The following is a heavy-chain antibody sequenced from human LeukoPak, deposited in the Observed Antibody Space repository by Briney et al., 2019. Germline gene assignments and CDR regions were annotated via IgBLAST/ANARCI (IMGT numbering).Heavy chain of an antibody. J-gene: IGHJ3*02. CDR2: IIPILGIA. V-gene: IGHV1-69*02. Sequence: SVKVSCKASGGTSSSYTISWVRQAPGQGVEWMGRIIPILGIANYAQKFQGRVTITADKSTSTAYMELSSLRSEDTAVYYCARCIAAAGFAFDIWGQGTMVTVSS. D-gene: IGHD6-13*01. CDR3: ARCIAAAGFAFDI. CDR1: GGTSSSYT.